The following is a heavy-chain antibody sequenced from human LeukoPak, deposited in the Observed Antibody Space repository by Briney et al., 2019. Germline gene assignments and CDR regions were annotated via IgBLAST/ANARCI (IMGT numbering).Heavy chain of an antibody. CDR1: GFTFSSYA. CDR2: ISYDRSNK. V-gene: IGHV3-30*14. CDR3: ARGVHFYYYLDV. J-gene: IGHJ6*03. D-gene: IGHD2-8*01. Sequence: GGSLRLSCAASGFTFSSYAMHWVRQAPGKGLEWVAVISYDRSNKYYADSVKGRFTISRDNSKNTLHLRMDSLRADDTAVYFCARGVHFYYYLDVWGKGTTVTVSS.